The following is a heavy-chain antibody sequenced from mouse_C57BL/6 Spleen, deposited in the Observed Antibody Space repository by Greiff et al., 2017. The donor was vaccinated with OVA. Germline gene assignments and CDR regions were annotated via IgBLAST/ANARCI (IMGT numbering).Heavy chain of an antibody. CDR2: IDPSDSYT. Sequence: QVQLQQPGAELVKPGASVKLSCKASGYTFTSYWMQWVKQRPGQGLEWIGEIDPSDSYTNYNQKFKGKATLTVDTSSSTAYMQLSSLTSEDSAVYYCARGDSSGYLDYWGQGTTLTVSS. J-gene: IGHJ2*01. CDR1: GYTFTSYW. D-gene: IGHD3-2*02. V-gene: IGHV1-50*01. CDR3: ARGDSSGYLDY.